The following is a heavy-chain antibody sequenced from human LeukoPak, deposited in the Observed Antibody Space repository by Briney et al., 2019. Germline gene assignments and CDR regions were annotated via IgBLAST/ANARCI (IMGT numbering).Heavy chain of an antibody. D-gene: IGHD2-2*01. V-gene: IGHV4-4*09. Sequence: PSETLSLTCSVSDGSINSYYWSWIRQPPGKGLEWIGYVHSSGATHYNPSLKSRVTISVDTSKNQFFLKLSSVTAADTAVYYCARGLPAAPIDYWGQGTLVTVSS. CDR1: DGSINSYY. J-gene: IGHJ4*02. CDR3: ARGLPAAPIDY. CDR2: VHSSGAT.